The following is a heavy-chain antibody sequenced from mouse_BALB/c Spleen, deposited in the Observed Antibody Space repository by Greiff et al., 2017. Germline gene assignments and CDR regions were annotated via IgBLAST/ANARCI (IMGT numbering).Heavy chain of an antibody. V-gene: IGHV1S56*01. D-gene: IGHD1-2*01. CDR2: IYPGDGST. Sequence: VQLQQSGPELVKPGASVKMSCKASGYTFTSYYIHWVKQRPGQGLEWIGWIYPGDGSTKYNEKFKGKTTLTADKSSSTAYMLLSSLTSEDSAIYFCARSNSLLRLPYYFDYWGQGTTLTVSS. CDR3: ARSNSLLRLPYYFDY. J-gene: IGHJ2*01. CDR1: GYTFTSYY.